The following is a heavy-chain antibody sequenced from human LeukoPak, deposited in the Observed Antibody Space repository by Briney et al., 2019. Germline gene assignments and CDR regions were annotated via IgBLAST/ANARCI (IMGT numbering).Heavy chain of an antibody. CDR3: ARDLDSSGYYHLGNDY. CDR1: GYTFTGYY. J-gene: IGHJ4*02. D-gene: IGHD3-22*01. Sequence: GASVKVSCEASGYTFTGYYMHWVRQAPGQGLEWMGWINPNSGGTNYAQKFQGRVTMTRDTSISTAYMELSRLRSDDTAVYYCARDLDSSGYYHLGNDYWGQGTLVTVSS. CDR2: INPNSGGT. V-gene: IGHV1-2*02.